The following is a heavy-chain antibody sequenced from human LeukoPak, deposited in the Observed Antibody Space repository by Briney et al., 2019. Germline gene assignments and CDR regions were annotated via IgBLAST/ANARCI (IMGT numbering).Heavy chain of an antibody. CDR3: TRDGGYSSVF. J-gene: IGHJ4*02. V-gene: IGHV3-49*04. CDR2: IRNKAYGATT. CDR1: GFTFSNYV. D-gene: IGHD5-18*01. Sequence: PGGSLRLSCTASGFTFSNYVLNWVRQAPGKGLEWVGFIRNKAYGATTEYAASVKGRFTISRDDSQSIAYLQMNTLKTEDTAVYYCTRDGGYSSVFWGKGTLVTVSS.